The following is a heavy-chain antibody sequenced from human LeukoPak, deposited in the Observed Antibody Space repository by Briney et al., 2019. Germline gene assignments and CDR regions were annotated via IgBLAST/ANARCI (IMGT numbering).Heavy chain of an antibody. CDR1: GFTFSSYA. CDR2: ISGSGGST. J-gene: IGHJ4*02. Sequence: GGSLRLSCAASGFTFSSYAMSWVRQAPGKGLEWFSAISGSGGSTYYADSVKGRFTISRDNSKSTLYLQMNSLRAEDTAVYYCAKDPRYSSSCFDYWGQGTLVTVSS. V-gene: IGHV3-23*01. D-gene: IGHD6-13*01. CDR3: AKDPRYSSSCFDY.